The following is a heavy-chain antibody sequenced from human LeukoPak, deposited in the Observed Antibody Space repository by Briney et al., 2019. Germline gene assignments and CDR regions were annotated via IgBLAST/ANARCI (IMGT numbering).Heavy chain of an antibody. CDR1: GFTFSSYA. CDR3: AKAPTMIVVVITPDC. Sequence: GGSLRLSCAASGFTFSSYAMSWVRQAPGKGLEWVSAISGSGGSTYYADSVKGQFTISRDNSKNTLYLQMNSLRAEDTAVYYCAKAPTMIVVVITPDCWGQGTLVTVSS. CDR2: ISGSGGST. D-gene: IGHD3-22*01. V-gene: IGHV3-23*01. J-gene: IGHJ4*02.